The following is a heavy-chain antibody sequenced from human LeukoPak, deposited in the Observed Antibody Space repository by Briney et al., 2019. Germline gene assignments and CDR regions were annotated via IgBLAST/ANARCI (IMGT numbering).Heavy chain of an antibody. CDR3: AKRAGIQLGFDY. V-gene: IGHV3-74*01. J-gene: IGHJ4*02. CDR2: INSDGSST. Sequence: GGSLRLSCAASGFTFSSYWMHWVRQAPGKGLVWVSRINSDGSSTSYADSVKGRFTISRDNAKNTLYLQMNSLRAEDTAVYYCAKRAGIQLGFDYWGQGTLVTDSS. CDR1: GFTFSSYW. D-gene: IGHD5-18*01.